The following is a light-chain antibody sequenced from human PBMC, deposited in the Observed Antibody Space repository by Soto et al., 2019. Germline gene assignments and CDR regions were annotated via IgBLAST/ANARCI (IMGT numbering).Light chain of an antibody. V-gene: IGKV3-15*01. CDR1: QSVSSN. CDR2: GAS. CDR3: QQYNNWPRT. J-gene: IGKJ1*01. Sequence: EIVMTQSPGTLSVSPWERATLSCRASQSVSSNLAWYQQKPGQAPRLLIYGASTRATGIPARFSGSGSGTEFTLTISNLQSEDFAVYYCQQYNNWPRTFGQGTKV.